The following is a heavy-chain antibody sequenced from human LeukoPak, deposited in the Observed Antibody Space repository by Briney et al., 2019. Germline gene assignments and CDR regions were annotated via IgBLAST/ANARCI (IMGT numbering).Heavy chain of an antibody. V-gene: IGHV1-8*01. D-gene: IGHD3-22*01. CDR2: MNPNTGRT. CDR3: ARLSQTPDYYSNGGYYYLGY. CDR1: RDTFTSYD. Sequence: SVKVSFTAARDTFTSYDINWVREAGGQGLERIGWMNPNTGRTGFAQKFQGRLTMTRDTSISTAYMELSSLRSEDTAVYYCARLSQTPDYYSNGGYYYLGYWGQGTPVTVSS. J-gene: IGHJ4*02.